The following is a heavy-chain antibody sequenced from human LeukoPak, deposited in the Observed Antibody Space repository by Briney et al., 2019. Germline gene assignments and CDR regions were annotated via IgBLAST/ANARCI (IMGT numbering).Heavy chain of an antibody. D-gene: IGHD3-3*01. J-gene: IGHJ4*02. CDR2: ISAGGSNT. V-gene: IGHV3-23*01. CDR3: AKSFLD. Sequence: PGGSLRLSCAASGFSFSTYAMSWVRQAPGKGLEWVSTISAGGSNTYYADSVKGRFTISRDNAKNSLYLQMNSLRAEDTAVYYCAKSFLDWGQGTLVTVSS. CDR1: GFSFSTYA.